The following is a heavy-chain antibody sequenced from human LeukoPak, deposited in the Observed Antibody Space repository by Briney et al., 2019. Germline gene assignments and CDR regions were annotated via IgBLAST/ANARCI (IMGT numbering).Heavy chain of an antibody. V-gene: IGHV1-18*04. CDR2: ISAYNGNT. D-gene: IGHD6-19*01. Sequence: GASVMVSCKASGYTFTNYGISWVRQAPGQGLEWMGWISAYNGNTNYAQKLQGRVTMTTDTSTSTAYMELRSLRSDDTAVYYCARDSQRQWLVRYFDYWGQGTLVTVSS. J-gene: IGHJ4*02. CDR1: GYTFTNYG. CDR3: ARDSQRQWLVRYFDY.